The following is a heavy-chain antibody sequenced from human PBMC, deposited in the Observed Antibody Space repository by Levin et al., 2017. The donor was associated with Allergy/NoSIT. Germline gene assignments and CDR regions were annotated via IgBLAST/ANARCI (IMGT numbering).Heavy chain of an antibody. CDR1: IDFFSRFY. Sequence: SETLSLTCTVSIDFFSRFYWGWIRQPPGKGLEWIGHIYYKGTTDYNPSLESRVTISVDASKKQFSLKLRSVTAADTAVYYCARSNPLYSSNWDFDFWGRGTLVTISS. V-gene: IGHV4-59*01. CDR3: ARSNPLYSSNWDFDF. CDR2: IYYKGTT. J-gene: IGHJ2*01. D-gene: IGHD6-13*01.